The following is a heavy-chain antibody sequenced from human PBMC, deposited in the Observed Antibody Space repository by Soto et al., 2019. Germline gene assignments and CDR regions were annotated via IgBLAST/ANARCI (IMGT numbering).Heavy chain of an antibody. CDR3: ARDLVNGNDY. CDR1: GGSFSGYY. CDR2: INHSGST. V-gene: IGHV4-34*01. Sequence: PSETLSLTCAVYGGSFSGYYWIWIRQPPGKGLEWIGEINHSGSTNYNPSLKSRVTISVDTSKNQFSLKLSSVTAADTAVYYCARDLVNGNDYWGQGTLVTVSS. D-gene: IGHD2-21*01. J-gene: IGHJ4*02.